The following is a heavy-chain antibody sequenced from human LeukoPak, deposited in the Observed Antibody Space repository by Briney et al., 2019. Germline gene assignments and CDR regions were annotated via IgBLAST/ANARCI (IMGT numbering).Heavy chain of an antibody. CDR1: GYTFTSYY. CDR3: ARVGPVTYYDFWSGYAGMDV. Sequence: ASVKVSCTASGYTFTSYYMHWVRQAPGQGLEWMGWINPNSGGTNYAQKFQGRVTMTRDTSISTAYMELSRLRSDDTAVYYCARVGPVTYYDFWSGYAGMDVWGQGTTVTVSS. D-gene: IGHD3-3*01. CDR2: INPNSGGT. V-gene: IGHV1-2*02. J-gene: IGHJ6*02.